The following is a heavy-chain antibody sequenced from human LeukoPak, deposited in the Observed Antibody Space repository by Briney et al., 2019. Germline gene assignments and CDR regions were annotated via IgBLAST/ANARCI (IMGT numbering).Heavy chain of an antibody. CDR2: ISSSGSTI. J-gene: IGHJ5*02. Sequence: GGSLRLSCAASGFTFSSYEMNWVRQAPGKGLEWVSYISSSGSTIYYADSVKGRFTISRDNAKNSLYLQMNSLRAEDTAVYYCARVKPQNWFDPWGQGTLVTVSS. CDR3: ARVKPQNWFDP. CDR1: GFTFSSYE. V-gene: IGHV3-48*03.